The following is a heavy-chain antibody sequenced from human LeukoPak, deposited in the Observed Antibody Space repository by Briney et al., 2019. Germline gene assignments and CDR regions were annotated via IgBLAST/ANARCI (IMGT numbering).Heavy chain of an antibody. CDR1: DKGFTTNG. J-gene: IGHJ4*02. V-gene: IGHV5-51*01. Sequence: GESLKISCKVSDKGFTTNGIGWVGQMPGKARDWMGIIYPGDSDTRYSPSFQGQVTISADKSISTAYLQWSSLKASDTAMYYCASSIAAAGDPADYWGQGTLVTVSS. CDR3: ASSIAAAGDPADY. CDR2: IYPGDSDT. D-gene: IGHD6-13*01.